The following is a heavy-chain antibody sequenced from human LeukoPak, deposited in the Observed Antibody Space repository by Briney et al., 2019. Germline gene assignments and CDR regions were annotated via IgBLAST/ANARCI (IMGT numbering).Heavy chain of an antibody. D-gene: IGHD3-22*01. CDR2: IYPGDSDT. V-gene: IGHV5-51*01. CDR3: ARHQPYYYDSSGYWSPIDY. CDR1: GYSFTSYW. J-gene: IGHJ4*02. Sequence: PGESLKISCKGSGYSFTSYWIGWVRQMPGKGLEWMGIIYPGDSDTRYSPSSQGQVTISADKSISTAYLQWSSLKASDTAMYYCARHQPYYYDSSGYWSPIDYWGQGTLVTVSS.